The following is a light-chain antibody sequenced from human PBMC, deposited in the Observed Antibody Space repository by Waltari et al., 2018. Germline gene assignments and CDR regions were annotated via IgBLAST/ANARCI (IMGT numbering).Light chain of an antibody. CDR3: QQYNSYWT. Sequence: DIQMTQSPSTLSASVGDRVTITCRASQSISSWLAWYQQKPGETPKLLIYQASSLESGVPSRFSGSGSGTEFTLTISSLQPDDFATYYCQQYNSYWTFGQGTKVEIK. CDR2: QAS. CDR1: QSISSW. V-gene: IGKV1-5*03. J-gene: IGKJ1*01.